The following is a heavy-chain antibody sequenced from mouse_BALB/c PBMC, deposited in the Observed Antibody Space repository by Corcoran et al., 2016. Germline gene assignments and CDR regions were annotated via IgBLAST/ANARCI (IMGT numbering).Heavy chain of an antibody. CDR2: INPNNGGT. CDR1: GYTFTDYY. Sequence: EVQLQQSGPELVKPGASVKMSCKASGYTFTDYYMKVVKQSHGKSLEWIGDINPNNGGTSYNQKFKGKATLTVDKSSSTAYMQLNSLTSEDSAVYYCARDYDYYFEYWGQGTTLTVSS. V-gene: IGHV1-26*01. J-gene: IGHJ2*01. D-gene: IGHD2-4*01. CDR3: ARDYDYYFEY.